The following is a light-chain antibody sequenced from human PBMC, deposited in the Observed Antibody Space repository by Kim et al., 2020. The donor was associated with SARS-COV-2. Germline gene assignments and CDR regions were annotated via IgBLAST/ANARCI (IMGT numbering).Light chain of an antibody. V-gene: IGLV4-69*01. J-gene: IGLJ3*02. CDR1: SGHSSYA. CDR2: LNSDGSH. Sequence: LVLTQSPSASASLGASVKLTCTLSSGHSSYAIAWHQQQPEKGPRFLMKLNSDGSHNKGDGIPDRFSGSSSGAERYLTISSLQSEDEADYYCQTWGTGIRVFGGGTQLTVL. CDR3: QTWGTGIRV.